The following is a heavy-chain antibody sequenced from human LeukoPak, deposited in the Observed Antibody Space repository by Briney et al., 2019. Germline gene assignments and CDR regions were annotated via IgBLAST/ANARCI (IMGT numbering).Heavy chain of an antibody. D-gene: IGHD7-27*01. CDR3: ARESITGDRDFDY. J-gene: IGHJ4*02. Sequence: GGSLRLSCAASGFTFSSYSMNWVRQAPGRGLEWLSYISSGSRTIYYADSVKGRFTNSRDNAKNSLYFQMNSLRVDDTAVYYCARESITGDRDFDYWGQGTLITVSS. CDR2: ISSGSRTI. CDR1: GFTFSSYS. V-gene: IGHV3-48*01.